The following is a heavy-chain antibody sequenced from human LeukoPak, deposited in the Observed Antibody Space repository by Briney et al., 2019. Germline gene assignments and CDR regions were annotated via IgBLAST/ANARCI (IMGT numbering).Heavy chain of an antibody. D-gene: IGHD6-19*01. V-gene: IGHV4-61*02. CDR1: GGSISSGSYY. Sequence: SETLSLTCTVSGGSISSGSYYWSWIRQPAGKGLEWIGRIYTSGSTNYNPSLKSRVTISVDTSKNQFSLKLSSVTAADTAVYYCARSYSGWGIDYWGQGTLVTVSS. J-gene: IGHJ4*02. CDR2: IYTSGST. CDR3: ARSYSGWGIDY.